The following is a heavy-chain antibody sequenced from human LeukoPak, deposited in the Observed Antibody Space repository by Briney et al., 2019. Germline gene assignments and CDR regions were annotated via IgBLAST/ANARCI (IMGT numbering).Heavy chain of an antibody. CDR3: ATGPYCSGGSCYPLFDY. J-gene: IGHJ4*02. V-gene: IGHV1-24*01. CDR1: GYTLTELS. Sequence: ASVKVSCKVSGYTLTELSMHSVRQAPGKGLERMGGFYPEDGETIYAQKFQGRDTMTEDTSTDTAYMELSSLRSEDTAVYYCATGPYCSGGSCYPLFDYWGQGTLVTVSS. D-gene: IGHD2-15*01. CDR2: FYPEDGET.